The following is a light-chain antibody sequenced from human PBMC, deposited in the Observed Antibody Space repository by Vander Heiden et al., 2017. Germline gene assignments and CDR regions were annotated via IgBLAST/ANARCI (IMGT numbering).Light chain of an antibody. Sequence: QSSLSQPVSVSGSPGQSITISCTGTSSDVGTYNAGSWYQQLPDKAPKLIIYEGSKRPSGVSNRFSGSKSGSTASLTISGLQAEDEADYYCYSYAGDNTFVFGGGTKLTVL. J-gene: IGLJ2*01. CDR2: EGS. CDR1: SSDVGTYNA. V-gene: IGLV2-23*03. CDR3: YSYAGDNTFV.